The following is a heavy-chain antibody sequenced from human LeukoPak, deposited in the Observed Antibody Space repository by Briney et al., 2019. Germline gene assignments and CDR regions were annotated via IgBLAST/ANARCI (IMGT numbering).Heavy chain of an antibody. CDR1: GFTFSSYG. CDR3: ARDRDYYDSSGYYYPNVGY. J-gene: IGHJ4*02. CDR2: IRYDGSNK. Sequence: AGGSLRLSCAASGFTFSSYGMHWVRQAPGKGLEWVAFIRYDGSNKYYADSVKGRFTISRDNSKNTLYLQMNSLRAEDTAVYYCARDRDYYDSSGYYYPNVGYWGQGTLVTVSS. D-gene: IGHD3-22*01. V-gene: IGHV3-30*02.